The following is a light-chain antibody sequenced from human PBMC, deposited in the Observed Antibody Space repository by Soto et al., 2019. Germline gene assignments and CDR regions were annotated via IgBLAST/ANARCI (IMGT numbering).Light chain of an antibody. CDR1: SGHSSYA. CDR2: LNSDGSH. V-gene: IGLV4-69*01. CDR3: QTWVTGVV. J-gene: IGLJ2*01. Sequence: QPVLTQSPSASASLGASVKLTCTLSSGHSSYAIAWHQQQPEKGPRYLLKLNSDGSHSKGAGIPDRFSGASSGAERYLTLSSLQSEDDADYYCQTWVTGVVFGGGTKVTVL.